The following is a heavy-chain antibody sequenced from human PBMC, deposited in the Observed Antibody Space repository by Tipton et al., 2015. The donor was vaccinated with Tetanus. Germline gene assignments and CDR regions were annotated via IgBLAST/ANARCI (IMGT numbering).Heavy chain of an antibody. CDR3: ARVGFGYSGYHFYGY. D-gene: IGHD5-12*01. Sequence: TLSLTCNVSGDSISSGPDFWGWIRQPPGKKPEWIGSILHTGSTSYNPSLKSRFTISVDASKNQFSLRLTSVTAADTAVYYCARVGFGYSGYHFYGYWGQGTLVTVSS. CDR1: GDSISSGPDF. CDR2: ILHTGST. J-gene: IGHJ4*02. V-gene: IGHV4-39*02.